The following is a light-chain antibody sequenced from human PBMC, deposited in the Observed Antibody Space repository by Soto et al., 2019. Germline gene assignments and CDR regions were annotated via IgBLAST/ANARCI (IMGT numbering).Light chain of an antibody. CDR2: GAS. J-gene: IGKJ1*01. CDR1: RDISNS. V-gene: IGKV1-12*01. Sequence: DIQMTQSPSSVSASVGDRLTITCRASRDISNSLAWYQQTPGKAPKLLLRGASSLHRGVPSRFSGGGAGTEFTLTICSLQTEDFATYYCQQTSAFPRTFGQGTKVDVK. CDR3: QQTSAFPRT.